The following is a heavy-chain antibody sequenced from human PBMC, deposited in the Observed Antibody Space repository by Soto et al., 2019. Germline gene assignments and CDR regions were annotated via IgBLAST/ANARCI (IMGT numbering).Heavy chain of an antibody. D-gene: IGHD1-7*01. V-gene: IGHV3-72*01. CDR2: SRDKGNSYST. J-gene: IGHJ4*02. Sequence: EVQLVESGGGLVQPGGSLRLSCAGSGFTFSDYYIDWVRQAPGKGLEWVGRSRDKGNSYSTDYAASVKGRFTVSRDASKSSLYLQRNSLKTDDTALYYCTRSIPGTTSSDYWGQGTLVTVSS. CDR3: TRSIPGTTSSDY. CDR1: GFTFSDYY.